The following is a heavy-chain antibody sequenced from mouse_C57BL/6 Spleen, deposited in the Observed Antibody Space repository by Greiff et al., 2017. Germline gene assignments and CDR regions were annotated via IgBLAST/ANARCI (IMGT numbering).Heavy chain of an antibody. V-gene: IGHV1-26*01. D-gene: IGHD1-1*01. CDR1: GYTFTDYY. CDR3: ARGSSIYPDDY. J-gene: IGHJ2*01. Sequence: VQLQQSGPELVKPGASVKISCKASGYTFTDYYMNWVKQSHGKSLEWIGDINPNNGGTSYNQKFKGKATLTVDKSSSTAYMELRSLTSEDSAVYYCARGSSIYPDDYWGQGTTHTVSS. CDR2: INPNNGGT.